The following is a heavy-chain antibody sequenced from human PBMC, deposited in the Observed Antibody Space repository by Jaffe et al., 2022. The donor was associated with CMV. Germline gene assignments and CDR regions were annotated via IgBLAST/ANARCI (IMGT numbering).Heavy chain of an antibody. V-gene: IGHV3-11*01. D-gene: IGHD2-21*02. Sequence: QVQLVESGGGLVKPGGSLRLSCAASGFTFSDYYMSWIRQAPGKGLEWVSYISSSGSTIYYADSVKGRFTISRDNAKNSLYLQMNSLRAEDTAVYYCARDLAYCGGDCSFDYYYYYGMDVWGQGTTVTVSS. CDR3: ARDLAYCGGDCSFDYYYYYGMDV. CDR2: ISSSGSTI. J-gene: IGHJ6*02. CDR1: GFTFSDYY.